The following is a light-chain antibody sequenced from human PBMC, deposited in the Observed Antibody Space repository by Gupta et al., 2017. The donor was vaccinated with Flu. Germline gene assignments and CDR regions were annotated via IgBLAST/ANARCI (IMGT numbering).Light chain of an antibody. CDR3: SSYTTSFTRL. CDR1: SSDIGAYNY. Sequence: QSALTQPASVSGSPGQSITISCHGTSSDIGAYNYVYWYQQHPGKAPKLILYEVSYRPSGVSNRFSGSKSDNTASLTISALQAEDEADYYCSSYTTSFTRLFGGGTSLTVL. J-gene: IGLJ3*02. CDR2: EVS. V-gene: IGLV2-14*03.